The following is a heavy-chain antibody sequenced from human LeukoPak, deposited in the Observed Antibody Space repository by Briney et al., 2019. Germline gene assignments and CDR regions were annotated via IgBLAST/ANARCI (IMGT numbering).Heavy chain of an antibody. Sequence: SETLSLTCTVSGASISSYHWSWIRQPPGKGLEWIGYIYTSGNTKNNPALKSRVTLSVDTSKNQFSLKLRSVTAADTAVYYCARHKDGSWYDAFDYWGQGNLVTVSS. J-gene: IGHJ4*02. CDR2: IYTSGNT. D-gene: IGHD6-13*01. CDR1: GASISSYH. CDR3: ARHKDGSWYDAFDY. V-gene: IGHV4-4*09.